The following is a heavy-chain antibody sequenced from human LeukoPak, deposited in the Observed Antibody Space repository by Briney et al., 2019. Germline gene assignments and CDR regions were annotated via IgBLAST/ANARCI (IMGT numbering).Heavy chain of an antibody. CDR2: ITYDGTTK. Sequence: PGGSLRLSCAASGFTFSSYGMHWVRQAPGKGLEWVAVITYDGTTKYYADSVKGRFTISRDNSKNTLYLQMNSLRAEDTAVYYSTEDQYSAEGASDYWGQGTLVTVSS. J-gene: IGHJ4*02. V-gene: IGHV3-30*18. CDR1: GFTFSSYG. D-gene: IGHD5-12*01. CDR3: TEDQYSAEGASDY.